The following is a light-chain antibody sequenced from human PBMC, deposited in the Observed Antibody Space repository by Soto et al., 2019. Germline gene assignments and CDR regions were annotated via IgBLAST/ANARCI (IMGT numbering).Light chain of an antibody. CDR2: AAS. V-gene: IGKV1-39*01. Sequence: DIQMTQSPSSLSASVGDRVTITCRASQSISSYLNWYQQKPGKAPKVLIYAASSLQSGVPSRFSGSGSGTDVTLTNSSLQPEDFATYDCQQSYSTPWTCGQGTEVEIK. J-gene: IGKJ1*01. CDR3: QQSYSTPWT. CDR1: QSISSY.